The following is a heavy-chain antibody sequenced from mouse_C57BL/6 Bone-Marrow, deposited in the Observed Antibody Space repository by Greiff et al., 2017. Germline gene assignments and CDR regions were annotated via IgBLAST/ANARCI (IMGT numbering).Heavy chain of an antibody. D-gene: IGHD1-1*01. CDR2: IWSGGST. J-gene: IGHJ3*01. CDR3: ARRGSTGAWFAY. Sequence: QVQLKESGPGLVQPSQRLSITCTVSGFSLTSYGVHWVRQSPGKGLEWLGVIWSGGSTDYNAAFIYRLSISKDNSKSQVFFKMNSRQADDKAIYYCARRGSTGAWFAYWGQGTLVTVSA. V-gene: IGHV2-2*01. CDR1: GFSLTSYG.